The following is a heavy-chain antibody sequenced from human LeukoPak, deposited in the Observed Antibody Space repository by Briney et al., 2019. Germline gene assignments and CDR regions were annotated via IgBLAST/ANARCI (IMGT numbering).Heavy chain of an antibody. Sequence: PGGSLRLSCAASGFTFSNSYMSWVRQAPGKGLEWVGRIKRKSDGETTDYAAPVKGRFTISRDDSKNTLYVQMDSLKSEDTAVYYCGTGSAFDIWGQGTMVTVSS. CDR1: GFTFSNSY. D-gene: IGHD7-27*01. V-gene: IGHV3-15*01. J-gene: IGHJ3*02. CDR3: GTGSAFDI. CDR2: IKRKSDGETT.